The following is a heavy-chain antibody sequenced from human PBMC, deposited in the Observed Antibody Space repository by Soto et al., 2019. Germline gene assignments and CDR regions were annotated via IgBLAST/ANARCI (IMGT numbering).Heavy chain of an antibody. D-gene: IGHD2-2*01. CDR1: GGSISSGGYY. Sequence: QVQLQESGPGLVKPSQTLSLTCTVSGGSISSGGYYWSWIRQHPGKGLEWIGYIYYSGSTYYNPSLKSRVTISVDTAKNQFSLKLSSVTAADTAVYYCARDSMPTYWYFDLWGRGTLVTVSS. CDR3: ARDSMPTYWYFDL. CDR2: IYYSGST. V-gene: IGHV4-31*03. J-gene: IGHJ2*01.